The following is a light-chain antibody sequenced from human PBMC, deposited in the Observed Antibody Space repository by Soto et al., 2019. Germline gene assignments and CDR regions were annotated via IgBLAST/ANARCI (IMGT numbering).Light chain of an antibody. CDR3: QQYNNWPLFGL. CDR1: QGISSW. Sequence: DIQMTQSPSSLSASVGDRVTITCRASQGISSWLAWYQQKPEKAPKPLIYATSSLQSGVPSRFSGSGSGTDFTLTISSLQSEDFAVYYCQQYNNWPLFGLFGQGTKVDIK. V-gene: IGKV1D-16*01. J-gene: IGKJ1*01. CDR2: ATS.